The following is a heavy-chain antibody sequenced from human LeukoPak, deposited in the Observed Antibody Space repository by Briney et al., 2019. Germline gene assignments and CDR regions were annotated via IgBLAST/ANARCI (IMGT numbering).Heavy chain of an antibody. CDR2: IYYSGST. J-gene: IGHJ5*02. V-gene: IGHV4-30-4*08. Sequence: SETLSLTCTVSGGSISSYYWSWIRQPPGKGLEWIGYIYYSGSTYYNPSLKSRVTISVDTSKNQFSLKLSSVTAADTAVYYCAREVPGLHRYNWFDPWGQGTLVTVSS. D-gene: IGHD4-11*01. CDR3: AREVPGLHRYNWFDP. CDR1: GGSISSYY.